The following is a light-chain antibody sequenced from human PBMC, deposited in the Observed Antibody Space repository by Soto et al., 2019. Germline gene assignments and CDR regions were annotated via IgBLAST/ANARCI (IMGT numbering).Light chain of an antibody. Sequence: EIVLTQSSATLSLSPGERATLSCRASQSASSYLAWYQQKPGQAPRLLIYDASNRATGIPARFSGSGSGTDFTLTISSLEPEDFAVYYCQQRSDWPQFTFGPGTKVDLK. CDR3: QQRSDWPQFT. V-gene: IGKV3-11*01. CDR2: DAS. CDR1: QSASSY. J-gene: IGKJ3*01.